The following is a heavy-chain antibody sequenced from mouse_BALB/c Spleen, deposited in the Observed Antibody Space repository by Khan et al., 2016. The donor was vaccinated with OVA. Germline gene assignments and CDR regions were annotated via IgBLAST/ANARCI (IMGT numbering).Heavy chain of an antibody. J-gene: IGHJ4*01. CDR1: GFSLTSYG. V-gene: IGHV2-4*02. CDR2: IWSGGST. D-gene: IGHD1-2*01. Sequence: VQLQESGPGLVQPSQSLSITCTVSGFSLTSYGVHWVRQPPGKGLEWLGVIWSGGSTDYNAAFISRLSISKDNSKSQVFFKMNSLQADDTAIYYCARLLRLRRYYAMDYWGQGTSVTVSS. CDR3: ARLLRLRRYYAMDY.